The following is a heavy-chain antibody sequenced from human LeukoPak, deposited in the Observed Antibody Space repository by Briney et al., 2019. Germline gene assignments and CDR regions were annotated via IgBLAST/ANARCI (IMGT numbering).Heavy chain of an antibody. D-gene: IGHD3-10*01. CDR3: ASGGSMVRGVNEDY. J-gene: IGHJ4*02. CDR2: MNHNSGNT. Sequence: GASVKVSCKASGYTFTSYDINWVRQATGQGLEWMGWMNHNSGNTGYAQKFQGRVTMTRNTSISTAYMELSSLRSEDTAVYYCASGGSMVRGVNEDYWGQGTLVTVSS. V-gene: IGHV1-8*01. CDR1: GYTFTSYD.